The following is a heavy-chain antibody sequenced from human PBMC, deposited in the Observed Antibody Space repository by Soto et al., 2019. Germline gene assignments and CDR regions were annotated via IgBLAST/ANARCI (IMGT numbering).Heavy chain of an antibody. Sequence: KTSETLSLTCTVSGGSISSGGYYWSWIRQHPGKGLEWIGYIYYSGSTYYNPSLKSRVTISVDTSKNQFSLKLSSVTAADTAVYYCARGTLRNYDSSGYDAFDIWGQGTMVTVSS. CDR1: GGSISSGGYY. J-gene: IGHJ3*02. CDR3: ARGTLRNYDSSGYDAFDI. D-gene: IGHD3-22*01. V-gene: IGHV4-31*03. CDR2: IYYSGST.